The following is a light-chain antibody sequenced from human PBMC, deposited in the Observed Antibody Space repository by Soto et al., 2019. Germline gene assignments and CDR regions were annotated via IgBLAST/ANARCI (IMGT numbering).Light chain of an antibody. J-gene: IGKJ5*01. CDR1: QGISSF. CDR3: QQLDNYPIT. V-gene: IGKV1-9*01. CDR2: AAS. Sequence: DIELTQSPSFLSTSVGDRVIITCRASQGISSFLAWYQQKPGKAPKLLIYAASTLQSGVPSRFSGSGSGTEFTLTISSLQPEDFATYYCQQLDNYPITFGQGTRLDIK.